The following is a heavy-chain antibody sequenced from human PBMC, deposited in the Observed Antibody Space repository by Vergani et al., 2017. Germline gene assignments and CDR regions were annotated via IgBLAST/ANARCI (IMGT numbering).Heavy chain of an antibody. Sequence: EVQLLESGGSLKQPGGSVRLSCAASGFTFSNYAMHWVRQAPGKGLEWVPAITGGGGSTYYADSFKGRFIIARDNSRDNLYLQMKSLRHEDTAVYYCERDSMAAACRNYYYYYGMDVWGQGTTVTVSS. CDR2: ITGGGGST. CDR3: ERDSMAAACRNYYYYYGMDV. D-gene: IGHD6-13*01. CDR1: GFTFSNYA. V-gene: IGHV3-23*01. J-gene: IGHJ6*02.